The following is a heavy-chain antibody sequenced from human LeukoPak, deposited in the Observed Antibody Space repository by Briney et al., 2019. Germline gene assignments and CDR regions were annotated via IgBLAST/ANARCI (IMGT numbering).Heavy chain of an antibody. J-gene: IGHJ4*02. CDR3: ARDEDYNPLVH. CDR1: GYTFTSYA. D-gene: IGHD4/OR15-4a*01. CDR2: ISPYNGNT. Sequence: ASVKVSCKASGYTFTSYAMNWVRQAPGQGLEWMGWISPYNGNTKYIQKVQGRVTMTTDTATSTAYMELRSLKSDDTAIYYCARDEDYNPLVHWGQGTLVTVSS. V-gene: IGHV1-18*01.